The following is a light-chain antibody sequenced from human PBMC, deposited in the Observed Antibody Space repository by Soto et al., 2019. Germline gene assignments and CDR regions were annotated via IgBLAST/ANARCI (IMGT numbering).Light chain of an antibody. CDR1: SSDVGVYNY. J-gene: IGLJ2*01. V-gene: IGLV2-8*01. CDR2: EVS. CDR3: SSFAGNNNLV. Sequence: QSALTQPPSASGSPGQSVTISCTGTSSDVGVYNYVSWYQQHPGQAPKLMIYEVSKRPSGVPDRFSGFKSCNPASPAVPGLQAEDEADYYCSSFAGNNNLVFGGGTKLTVL.